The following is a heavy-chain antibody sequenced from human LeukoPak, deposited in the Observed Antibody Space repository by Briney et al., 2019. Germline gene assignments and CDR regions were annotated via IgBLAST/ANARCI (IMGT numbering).Heavy chain of an antibody. CDR2: IGTAGDT. CDR1: GFTFSSYD. V-gene: IGHV3-13*01. D-gene: IGHD5-18*01. J-gene: IGHJ6*02. CDR3: ARGYLAYYGMDV. Sequence: GGSLRLSCAASGFTFSSYDMHWVRQATGKGLEWVSAIGTAGDTYYPGSVKGRFTISRENAKNSLYLQMNSLRAGDKAVYYCARGYLAYYGMDVWGQGTTVTVSS.